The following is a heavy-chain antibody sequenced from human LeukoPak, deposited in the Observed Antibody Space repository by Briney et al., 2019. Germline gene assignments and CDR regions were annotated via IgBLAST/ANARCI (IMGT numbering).Heavy chain of an antibody. V-gene: IGHV4-34*01. J-gene: IGHJ3*02. Sequence: PSETLSLTCAVYGGSFSGYYWSWIRQPPGKGLEWIGEINHSGSTNYNPSLKSRVTISVDTSKNQFSLKPSSVTAADTAVYYCAKDIVATTDQDAFDIWGQGTMVTVSS. CDR1: GGSFSGYY. D-gene: IGHD5-12*01. CDR3: AKDIVATTDQDAFDI. CDR2: INHSGST.